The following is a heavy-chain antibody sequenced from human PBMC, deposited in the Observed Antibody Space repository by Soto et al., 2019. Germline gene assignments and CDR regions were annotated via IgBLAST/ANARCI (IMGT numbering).Heavy chain of an antibody. CDR2: INSDGSTT. J-gene: IGHJ3*02. CDR1: GFTFSTYW. CDR3: ASGGGNSDWYSAFDI. Sequence: QAGGSLRLSCAATGFTFSTYWVHWVRQAPGKGLVWVSRINSDGSTTNYADSVKGRFTISRDNAKNTLYLQMNSLRAEDTAVYYCASGGGNSDWYSAFDIWGQGTMVTVSS. D-gene: IGHD6-19*01. V-gene: IGHV3-74*01.